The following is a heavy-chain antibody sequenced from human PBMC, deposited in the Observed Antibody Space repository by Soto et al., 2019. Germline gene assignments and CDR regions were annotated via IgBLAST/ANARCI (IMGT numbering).Heavy chain of an antibody. CDR2: TYFRSKWYN. CDR3: AKGDNLGPKTGYAFDP. Sequence: SHTLSITCAISGDSVSSNTASWNWIRQSPSRGLEWLGRTYFRSKWYNDYAVSVKSRIIINPDTSNNQFSLQLNSETPEDTAVYFCAKGDNLGPKTGYAFDPWGQGIMVTVSS. J-gene: IGHJ5*02. CDR1: GDSVSSNTAS. V-gene: IGHV6-1*01. D-gene: IGHD5-12*01.